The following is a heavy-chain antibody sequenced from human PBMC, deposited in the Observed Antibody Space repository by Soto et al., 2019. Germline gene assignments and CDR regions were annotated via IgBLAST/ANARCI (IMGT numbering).Heavy chain of an antibody. Sequence: PGESLKISCKGSGYSFTSYWISWVRQMPGKGLEWMGRIDPSDSYTNYSPSFQGHVTISADKSISTAYLQWSSLKASDTAMYYCASLGEQQLPTVRYYYYYYGMDVWGQGTTVTVSS. D-gene: IGHD6-13*01. CDR3: ASLGEQQLPTVRYYYYYYGMDV. J-gene: IGHJ6*02. CDR2: IDPSDSYT. CDR1: GYSFTSYW. V-gene: IGHV5-10-1*01.